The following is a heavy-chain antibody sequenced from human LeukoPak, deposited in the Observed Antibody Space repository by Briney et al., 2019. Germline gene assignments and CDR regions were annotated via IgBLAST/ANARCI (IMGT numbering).Heavy chain of an antibody. Sequence: SETLSLTCTVSGGSISSYYWSWIRQPPGKGLEWIGYIYTSGSTNYNSSLKSRVTISVDTSKNQFSLKLSSVTAADTAVYYCARRDCSSTSCYHNWFDPWGQGTLVTVSS. J-gene: IGHJ5*02. V-gene: IGHV4-4*09. CDR3: ARRDCSSTSCYHNWFDP. D-gene: IGHD2-2*01. CDR2: IYTSGST. CDR1: GGSISSYY.